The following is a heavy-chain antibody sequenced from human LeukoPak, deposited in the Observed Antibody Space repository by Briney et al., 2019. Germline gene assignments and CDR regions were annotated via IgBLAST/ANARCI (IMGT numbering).Heavy chain of an antibody. CDR1: GGSINSRSYY. Sequence: SETLSLTCTVSGGSINSRSYYWGWIRQPPGKGLEWIGTIYYSGSTYYNPSLKSRVTISVDTSKNQFSLKLSSVTAADTAVYYCARDYIAAASYDYWGQGTLVTVSS. CDR2: IYYSGST. V-gene: IGHV4-39*07. J-gene: IGHJ4*02. D-gene: IGHD6-13*01. CDR3: ARDYIAAASYDY.